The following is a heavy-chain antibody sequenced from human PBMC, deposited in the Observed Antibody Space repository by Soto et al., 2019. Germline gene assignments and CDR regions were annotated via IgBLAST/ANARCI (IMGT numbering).Heavy chain of an antibody. CDR3: ASDRLGNDGAFDY. D-gene: IGHD1-1*01. J-gene: IGHJ4*02. CDR1: GFSVTDSH. V-gene: IGHV3-66*01. Sequence: EVQLVESGGDLVQPGGSLRLSCAASGFSVTDSHMNWVRQAPGKGLEWVSVIYMSDATHYGGSVKGRFTISRDNSKNTLYLQMNSLAVEDTAVYYCASDRLGNDGAFDYWGQGTLVTVSS. CDR2: IYMSDAT.